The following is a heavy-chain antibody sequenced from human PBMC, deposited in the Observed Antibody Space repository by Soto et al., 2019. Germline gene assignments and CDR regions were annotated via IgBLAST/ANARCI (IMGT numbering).Heavy chain of an antibody. Sequence: EVQLLESGGGLVQPGGSLRLSCAASGFPFSGYAIHWVRQAPGKGLEWVSIISGSGSSTNDADSVKGRFTIHRDNARDTVYLQMYSRRAEDTAVYYCAKYYYGDYDHRLLFANGGQGTLVTVTS. CDR3: AKYYYGDYDHRLLFAN. J-gene: IGHJ4*02. D-gene: IGHD4-17*01. CDR1: GFPFSGYA. V-gene: IGHV3-23*01. CDR2: ISGSGSST.